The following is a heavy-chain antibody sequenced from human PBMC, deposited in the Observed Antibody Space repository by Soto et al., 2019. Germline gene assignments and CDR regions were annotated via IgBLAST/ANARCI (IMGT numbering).Heavy chain of an antibody. Sequence: SETLSLTCTVSGGSISSSSYYWGWIRQPPGKGVEWIGSIYYSGSTYYNPSLKSRVTISVDTSKNQFSLKLSSVTAADTAVYYCARSSSGENWFDPWGQGTLVTVSS. J-gene: IGHJ5*02. CDR1: GGSISSSSYY. CDR2: IYYSGST. V-gene: IGHV4-39*01. CDR3: ARSSSGENWFDP. D-gene: IGHD6-19*01.